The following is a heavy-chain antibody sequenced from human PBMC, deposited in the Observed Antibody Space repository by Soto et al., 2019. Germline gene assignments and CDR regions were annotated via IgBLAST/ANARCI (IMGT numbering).Heavy chain of an antibody. CDR2: IYYSGST. Sequence: SETLSLTCTVSGGSVSSGSYYWSWIRQPPGKGLEWIGYIYYSGSTNYNPSLKSRVTISVDTSKNQFSLKLSSVTAADTAVYYCARDDTESARYSSSWYYGMDVWGQGTTVTVSS. D-gene: IGHD6-13*01. CDR3: ARDDTESARYSSSWYYGMDV. J-gene: IGHJ6*02. V-gene: IGHV4-61*01. CDR1: GGSVSSGSYY.